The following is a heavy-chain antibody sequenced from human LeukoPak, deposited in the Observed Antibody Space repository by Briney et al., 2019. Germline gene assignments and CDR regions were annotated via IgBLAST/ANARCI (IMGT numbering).Heavy chain of an antibody. CDR1: GGSISSSSYY. Sequence: SETLSLTCTVSGGSISSSSYYWGWLRQPPGKGLEWIGSIYYRGSTYHNPSLKSRVTISVDTSKNQFSLKLSSVTAADTAVYYCAATTIRLGYWGQGTLVTVSS. CDR3: AATTIRLGY. V-gene: IGHV4-39*07. J-gene: IGHJ4*02. CDR2: IYYRGST. D-gene: IGHD1-26*01.